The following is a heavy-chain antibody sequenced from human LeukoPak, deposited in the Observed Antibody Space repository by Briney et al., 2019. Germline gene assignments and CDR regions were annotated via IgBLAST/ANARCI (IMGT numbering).Heavy chain of an antibody. CDR2: INAGTGNT. CDR1: GYAFTTYT. J-gene: IGHJ4*02. CDR3: ARGYYDILTGYPIPDYYFDY. Sequence: ASVKVSCKASGYAFTTYTIHWVRQAPGQRLEWMGWINAGTGNTKYSRNFQGGVTFTSDTSASTAYMELSSLRSEDTAVYYCARGYYDILTGYPIPDYYFDYWGQGTLVTVSS. V-gene: IGHV1-3*01. D-gene: IGHD3-9*01.